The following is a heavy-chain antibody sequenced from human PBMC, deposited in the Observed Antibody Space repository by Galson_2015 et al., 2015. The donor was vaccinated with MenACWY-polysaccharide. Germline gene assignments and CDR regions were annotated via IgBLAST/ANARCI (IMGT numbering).Heavy chain of an antibody. CDR1: GFTFSNWW. Sequence: SLRLSCAASGFTFSNWWMTWVRQSPGKGLEWVASIKKDGSKNYYVDSVKGRFTISRDNAKNSLYLQMNSLIAEDTAVYFCARGRHGLGFWGQGTTVTVSS. CDR2: IKKDGSKN. V-gene: IGHV3-7*01. D-gene: IGHD7-27*01. J-gene: IGHJ6*02. CDR3: ARGRHGLGF.